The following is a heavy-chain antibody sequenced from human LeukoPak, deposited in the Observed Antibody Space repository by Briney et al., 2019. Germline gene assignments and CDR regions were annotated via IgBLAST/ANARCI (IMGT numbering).Heavy chain of an antibody. Sequence: GESLKISCKGSGYSFTSYWIGWVRQMPGKGLEWMGIIYPGDSDTRYSPSFEGQVTISADKSISTAYLQWSSLKASDTAMYYCARLPSEGGILTGYLDYWGQGTLVTVSS. J-gene: IGHJ4*02. CDR3: ARLPSEGGILTGYLDY. CDR2: IYPGDSDT. D-gene: IGHD3-9*01. V-gene: IGHV5-51*01. CDR1: GYSFTSYW.